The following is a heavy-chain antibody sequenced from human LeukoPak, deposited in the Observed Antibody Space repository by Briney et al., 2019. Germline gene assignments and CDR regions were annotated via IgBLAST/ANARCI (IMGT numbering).Heavy chain of an antibody. Sequence: GESLRLSCAASAFTFSSYAMHWVRQAPGKGPEWVALISFDGRSNKYYADSVKGRFTISKDNSENTLYLQMNSLRAEDTAVYSCAREFIGYCSSTSCFSFGYWGQGTLVTVSS. CDR2: ISFDGRSNK. D-gene: IGHD2-2*01. J-gene: IGHJ4*02. CDR3: AREFIGYCSSTSCFSFGY. V-gene: IGHV3-30*03. CDR1: AFTFSSYA.